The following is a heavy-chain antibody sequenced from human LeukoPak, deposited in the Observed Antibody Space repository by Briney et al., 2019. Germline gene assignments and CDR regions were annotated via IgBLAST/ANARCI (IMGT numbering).Heavy chain of an antibody. CDR3: ARGVAGITIFGVVNGAFDI. V-gene: IGHV4-34*01. CDR1: GGSFSGYY. D-gene: IGHD3-3*01. CDR2: INHSGST. Sequence: SETLSLTCAVYGGSFSGYYWSWIRQPPGKGLEWIGEINHSGSTNYNPSLKSRVTISVDTSKNQFPLKLSSVTAADTAVYYCARGVAGITIFGVVNGAFDIWGQGTMVTVSS. J-gene: IGHJ3*02.